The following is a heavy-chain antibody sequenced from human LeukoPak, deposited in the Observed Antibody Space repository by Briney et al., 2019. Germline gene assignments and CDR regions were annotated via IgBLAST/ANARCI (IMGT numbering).Heavy chain of an antibody. V-gene: IGHV5-51*01. J-gene: IGHJ4*02. CDR1: GYRFTSYW. CDR2: IYPGDSNT. D-gene: IGHD6-13*01. CDR3: ARLAISSIWSVYFDY. Sequence: GESLEISFQCSGYRFTSYWLDRVRPIPGKGLGWMGIIYPGDSNTRYSPSFQGQVTISADKSISTAYLQWSSLKASDTAMYYCARLAISSIWSVYFDYWGQGPLVTVSS.